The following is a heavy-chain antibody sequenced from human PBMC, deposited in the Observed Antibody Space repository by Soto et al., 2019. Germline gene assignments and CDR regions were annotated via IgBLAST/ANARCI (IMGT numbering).Heavy chain of an antibody. CDR3: ARDVVVVVAATNQFDY. CDR2: ISAYNGNT. V-gene: IGHV1-18*01. D-gene: IGHD2-15*01. CDR1: GYTFTSYG. Sequence: ASVKVSCKASGYTFTSYGISWVRQAPGQGLEWMGWISAYNGNTNYAQKLQGRVTMTTDTSTSTAYMELRSLRSDDTAVYYCARDVVVVVAATNQFDYWGQGTLVTSPQ. J-gene: IGHJ4*02.